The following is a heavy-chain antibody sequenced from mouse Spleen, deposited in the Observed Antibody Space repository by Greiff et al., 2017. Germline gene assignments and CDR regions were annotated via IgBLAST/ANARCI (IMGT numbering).Heavy chain of an antibody. CDR1: GFTFSSYA. J-gene: IGHJ3*01. CDR3: ARQSYGSSYGFAY. Sequence: EVQRVESGGGLVKPGGSLKLSCAASGFTFSSYAMSWVRQTPEKRLEWVATISSGGSYTYYPDSVKGRFTISRDNAKNTLYLQMSSLRSEDTAMYYCARQSYGSSYGFAYWGQGTLVTVSA. CDR2: ISSGGSYT. D-gene: IGHD1-1*01. V-gene: IGHV5-9-3*01.